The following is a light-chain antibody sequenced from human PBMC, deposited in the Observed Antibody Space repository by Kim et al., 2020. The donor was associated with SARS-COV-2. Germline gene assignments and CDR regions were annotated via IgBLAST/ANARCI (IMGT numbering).Light chain of an antibody. CDR3: QQYGSSPLT. J-gene: IGKJ4*01. V-gene: IGKV3-20*01. Sequence: EIVLTQSPGSLSLSPGEGATLSCRASQSVSSSYLAWYQQKPGQAPRLLIYDASSRATGIPDRFGGSGSGTDFTLTISRLEPEDFAVYYCQQYGSSPLTFGGGTKVDIK. CDR2: DAS. CDR1: QSVSSSY.